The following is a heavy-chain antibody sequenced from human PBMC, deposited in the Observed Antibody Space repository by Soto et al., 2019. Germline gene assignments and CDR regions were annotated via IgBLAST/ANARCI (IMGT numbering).Heavy chain of an antibody. CDR1: GGSFSCYY. Sequence: PSETLSLTCAVYGGSFSCYYWSWIRQPPGKGLEWIGEINHSGSTNYNPSLKSRVTITVDTSKNQFPLKLSSVTAADTVVYYCARRDFWSGYNWFDPWGQGTLVTVSS. J-gene: IGHJ5*02. CDR2: INHSGST. V-gene: IGHV4-34*01. CDR3: ARRDFWSGYNWFDP. D-gene: IGHD3-3*01.